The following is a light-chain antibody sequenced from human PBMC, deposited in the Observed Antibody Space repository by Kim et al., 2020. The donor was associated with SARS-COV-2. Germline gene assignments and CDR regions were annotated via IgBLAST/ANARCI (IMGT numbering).Light chain of an antibody. CDR2: DAS. CDR3: QQRSNWPPYT. CDR1: QSVSSY. Sequence: LVPGERAPLSCRASQSVSSYLAWYQQKPGQAPRLLIYDASNRATGLPARFSGSGSGTDFTLTISSLEPEDFAVYYCQQRSNWPPYTFGQGTKLEI. J-gene: IGKJ2*01. V-gene: IGKV3-11*01.